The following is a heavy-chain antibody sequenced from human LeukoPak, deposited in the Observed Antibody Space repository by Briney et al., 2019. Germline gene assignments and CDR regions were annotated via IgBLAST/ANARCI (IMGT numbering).Heavy chain of an antibody. CDR1: GASISGYY. Sequence: ASETLSLTCTVSGASISGYYWSWIRQPPGKGLDYIGYIYYTGNTNYNPSLKSRVTISVDTSKNQFSLKLSAVTAADTAVYYCARGRGGGGTSNNWFDPWGQGTLVTVSS. CDR2: IYYTGNT. V-gene: IGHV4-59*01. CDR3: ARGRGGGGTSNNWFDP. D-gene: IGHD2-15*01. J-gene: IGHJ5*02.